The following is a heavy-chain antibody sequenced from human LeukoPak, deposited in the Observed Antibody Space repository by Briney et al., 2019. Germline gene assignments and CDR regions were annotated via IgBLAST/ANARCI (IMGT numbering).Heavy chain of an antibody. CDR3: ARAALGVWFGEPLGGPTEY. D-gene: IGHD3-10*01. V-gene: IGHV1-2*02. Sequence: ASVKVSCKASGYTFTGYYIHLVRQAPGQGIEWMEWINPNSGGTYYEQSFQDRVTMTRDTSISTAYMELSRLRSDGTAVYYCARAALGVWFGEPLGGPTEYWGQGTLVTVSS. J-gene: IGHJ4*02. CDR1: GYTFTGYY. CDR2: INPNSGGT.